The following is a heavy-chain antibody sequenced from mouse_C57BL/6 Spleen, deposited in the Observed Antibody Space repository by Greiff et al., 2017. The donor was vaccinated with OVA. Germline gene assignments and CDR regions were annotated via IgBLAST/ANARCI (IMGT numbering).Heavy chain of an antibody. CDR2: IHPNRGST. Sequence: QVQLQPPGAALVTPGSSVQLSFKASGYTFTSYWMHFVKQSPGHGLEWIGMIHPNRGSTNYNEKFQSKATLTVDKSSSTAYMQLSSLTSEDSAVYYCARDYSNYVYAMDYWGQGTSVTVSS. CDR3: ARDYSNYVYAMDY. V-gene: IGHV1-64*01. CDR1: GYTFTSYW. D-gene: IGHD2-5*01. J-gene: IGHJ4*01.